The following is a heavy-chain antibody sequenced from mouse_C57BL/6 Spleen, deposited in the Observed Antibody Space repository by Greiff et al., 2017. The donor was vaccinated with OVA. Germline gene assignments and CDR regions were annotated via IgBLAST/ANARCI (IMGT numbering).Heavy chain of an antibody. CDR3: ARASYGSGFDY. D-gene: IGHD1-1*01. Sequence: VQLQQPGAELVMPGASVKLSCKASGYTFTSYWMHWVKQRPGQGLEWIGEIDPSDSYTNYNQKFKGKSTLTVDKSSSTAYMQLSSLTSEDSAVYYCARASYGSGFDYWGQGTTLTVSS. CDR1: GYTFTSYW. J-gene: IGHJ2*01. V-gene: IGHV1-69*01. CDR2: IDPSDSYT.